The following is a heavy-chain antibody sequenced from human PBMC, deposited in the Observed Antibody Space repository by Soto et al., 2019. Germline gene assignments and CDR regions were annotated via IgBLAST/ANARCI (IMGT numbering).Heavy chain of an antibody. CDR1: GGTFSSHA. V-gene: IGHV1-69*01. J-gene: IGHJ3*02. Sequence: QVQLVQSGAEVKKPGSSVKLSCKASGGTFSSHAVSWVRQAPGQGFEWMGGIIPICGTVNYTQKFQDRVTITADESTSIAHMELSSLRSEDTAIYYCAQADIVLMGGAFDIWGQGTMVTVSS. CDR3: AQADIVLMGGAFDI. CDR2: IIPICGTV. D-gene: IGHD2-15*01.